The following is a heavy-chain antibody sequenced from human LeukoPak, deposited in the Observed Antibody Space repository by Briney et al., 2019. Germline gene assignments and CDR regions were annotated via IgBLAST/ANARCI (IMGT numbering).Heavy chain of an antibody. CDR3: ARDRRGYDSSGYYYVRY. D-gene: IGHD3-22*01. CDR2: ISGSGGTT. CDR1: GFTLSSYG. V-gene: IGHV3-21*01. J-gene: IGHJ4*02. Sequence: GGSLRLSCAASGFTLSSYGMSWVRQAPGKGLEWVSAISGSGGTTYYADSVKGRFTISRDNAKNSLYLQMNSLRAEDTAVYYCARDRRGYDSSGYYYVRYWGQGTLVTVSS.